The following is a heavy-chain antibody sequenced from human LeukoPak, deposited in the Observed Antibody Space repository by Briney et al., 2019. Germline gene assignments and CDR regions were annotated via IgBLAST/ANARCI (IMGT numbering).Heavy chain of an antibody. V-gene: IGHV3-66*01. CDR2: IYSSGRT. Sequence: PGGSLRLSCAASGFTVSTNYMGWVRQAPGKGLEWVALIYSSGRTYSADSVKGRFILSRDNSKNTLYLQMNSLRAEDTAVYYCAKVGGFGDPHSEQDYWGQGTLVTVSS. J-gene: IGHJ4*02. CDR3: AKVGGFGDPHSEQDY. D-gene: IGHD3-16*01. CDR1: GFTVSTNY.